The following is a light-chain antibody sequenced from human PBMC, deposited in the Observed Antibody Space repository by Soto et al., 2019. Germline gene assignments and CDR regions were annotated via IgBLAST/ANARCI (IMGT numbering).Light chain of an antibody. Sequence: DIQMTQSPSSLSASVGDRVTITCQASQSISTYLNWYQQKPEKAPKLLIYAASSLQSGVPSRFSGSRSGTDFTLTISSLQPEDFATYYCQQSYSTLLITFGHGTRLE. V-gene: IGKV1-39*01. CDR3: QQSYSTLLIT. J-gene: IGKJ5*01. CDR1: QSISTY. CDR2: AAS.